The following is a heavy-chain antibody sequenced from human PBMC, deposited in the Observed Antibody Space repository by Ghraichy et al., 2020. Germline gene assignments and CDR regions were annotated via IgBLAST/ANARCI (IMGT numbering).Heavy chain of an antibody. V-gene: IGHV3-23*01. J-gene: IGHJ4*02. Sequence: GGSLRLSCAASGFTFSSYAMSWVRQAPGKGLEWVSAISGSGGSTYYADSVKGRFTISRDNSNNTLYLQMNSLRAEDTAVYYCATPGRPIAAAGRLDYWGQGTLVTVSS. CDR1: GFTFSSYA. CDR2: ISGSGGST. D-gene: IGHD6-13*01. CDR3: ATPGRPIAAAGRLDY.